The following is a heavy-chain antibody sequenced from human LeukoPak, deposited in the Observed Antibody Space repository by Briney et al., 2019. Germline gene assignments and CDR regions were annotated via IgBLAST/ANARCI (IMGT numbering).Heavy chain of an antibody. J-gene: IGHJ4*02. CDR2: IYIGGST. D-gene: IGHD2-2*02. V-gene: IGHV3-53*01. CDR3: ARLGFVVPAVIFDY. CDR1: GFTVSSNY. Sequence: GGSLRLSCAASGFTVSSNYMSWVRQAPGKGLEWVLVIYIGGSTYYADSVKGRFTISRDISKNTLYLQMNSLRAEDTAMYYCARLGFVVPAVIFDYWGQGTLVTVSS.